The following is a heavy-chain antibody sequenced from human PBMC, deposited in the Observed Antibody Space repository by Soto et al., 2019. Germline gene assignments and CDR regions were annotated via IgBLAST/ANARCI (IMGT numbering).Heavy chain of an antibody. V-gene: IGHV1-46*01. J-gene: IGHJ4*02. CDR3: ARGLIYDSSGYYFDY. CDR2: INPSGGST. D-gene: IGHD3-22*01. CDR1: GYTFTTYY. Sequence: QVQLVQSGAEVKKPGASVKVSCKASGYTFTTYYMNWVRQAPGQGLEWMGIINPSGGSTRYAQKFQGRVTMTRDTSTSTVYMELSSLKSEDTAVYYCARGLIYDSSGYYFDYWGQGTLVTVSS.